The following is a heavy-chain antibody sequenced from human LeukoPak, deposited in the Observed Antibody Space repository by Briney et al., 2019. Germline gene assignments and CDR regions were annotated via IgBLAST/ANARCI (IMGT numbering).Heavy chain of an antibody. V-gene: IGHV1-2*02. J-gene: IGHJ4*02. CDR1: GYTFTGYY. D-gene: IGHD1-26*01. Sequence: GASVKVSRKASGYTFTGYYMHWVRQAPGQGLEWMGWINPNSGGTNYAQKFQGRVTKTRDTSISTAYMELSRLRSDDTAVYYCARAPPDSGSYYGTDYWGQGTLVTVSS. CDR2: INPNSGGT. CDR3: ARAPPDSGSYYGTDY.